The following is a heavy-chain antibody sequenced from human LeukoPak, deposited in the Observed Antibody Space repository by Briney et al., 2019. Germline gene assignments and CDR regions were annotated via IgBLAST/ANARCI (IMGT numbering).Heavy chain of an antibody. J-gene: IGHJ6*03. Sequence: ASVKVSCKASGYTFTGYYMHWVRQAPGQGLEWVGWINPNSGGTNYAQKFQGRVTMTRDTSISTAYMELSRLRSDDTAVYYCARDGSIAVAEPYYYYYMDVWGKGTTVTVSS. CDR2: INPNSGGT. CDR3: ARDGSIAVAEPYYYYYMDV. V-gene: IGHV1-2*02. D-gene: IGHD6-19*01. CDR1: GYTFTGYY.